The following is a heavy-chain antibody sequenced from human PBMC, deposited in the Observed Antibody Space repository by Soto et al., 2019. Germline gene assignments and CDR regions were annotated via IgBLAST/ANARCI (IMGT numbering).Heavy chain of an antibody. V-gene: IGHV3-21*06. Sequence: EVQLVESGGGLVKPGGSLRLSCAASGFTFTRYSMNWVRQAPGKGLEWVSSISSTTNYIYYGDSMKGRFTISRDNDKNALYLEVNSLRAEDTAVYYCARESEDLTSNFDYWGQGTLVTVSS. CDR2: ISSTTNYI. CDR3: ARESEDLTSNFDY. J-gene: IGHJ4*02. CDR1: GFTFTRYS.